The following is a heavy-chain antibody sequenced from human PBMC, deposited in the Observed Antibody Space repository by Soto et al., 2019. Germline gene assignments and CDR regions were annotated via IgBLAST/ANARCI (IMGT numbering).Heavy chain of an antibody. J-gene: IGHJ4*02. CDR1: GFTFSSYA. Sequence: EVQLLESGGGLVQPGGSLRLSCAASGFTFSSYAMTWVRQAPGKGLEWVSGISGSGGSTYYADSVKGRFTISRDNSKNTLYVQMNSLRAEDTAVYYCAKPPPGSSWYYFDYWGQGTLVTVSS. V-gene: IGHV3-23*01. D-gene: IGHD6-13*01. CDR2: ISGSGGST. CDR3: AKPPPGSSWYYFDY.